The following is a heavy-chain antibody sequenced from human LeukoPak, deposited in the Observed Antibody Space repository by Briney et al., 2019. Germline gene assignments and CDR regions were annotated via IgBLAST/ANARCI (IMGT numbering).Heavy chain of an antibody. CDR1: GFTFSGSA. Sequence: GGSLRLSCAASGFTFSGSAMHWVRQASGKGPEWVGRIRSKANSYATAYAASVKGRFTISRDDSKNTAYLQMNSLKTEDTAVYYCTRHSGCSSTSCSIDYWGQGTLVTVSS. CDR2: IRSKANSYAT. CDR3: TRHSGCSSTSCSIDY. J-gene: IGHJ4*02. D-gene: IGHD2-2*01. V-gene: IGHV3-73*01.